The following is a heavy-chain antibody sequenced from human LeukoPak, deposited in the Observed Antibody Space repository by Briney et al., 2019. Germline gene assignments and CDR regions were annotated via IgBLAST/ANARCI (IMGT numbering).Heavy chain of an antibody. CDR3: AKDRVEMATSRTGFDY. CDR2: ISGGKGST. Sequence: GGSLRLSCAASGFAFSSYDMSWVRQAPDKGLEWVSVISGGKGSTYYAESVKGRFTISRDNSENTLYIQINSLRVEDTAIYYCAKDRVEMATSRTGFDYWGQGTLVTVSS. CDR1: GFAFSSYD. V-gene: IGHV3-23*01. D-gene: IGHD5-24*01. J-gene: IGHJ4*02.